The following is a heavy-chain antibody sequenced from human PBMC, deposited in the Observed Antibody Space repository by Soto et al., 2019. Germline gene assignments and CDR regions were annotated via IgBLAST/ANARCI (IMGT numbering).Heavy chain of an antibody. J-gene: IGHJ4*02. V-gene: IGHV4-31*03. Sequence: QVQLQESGPGLVKPSQTLSLACSVSGASISSGGYFWSWIRQLPGKGLEWIGYIHYSGRTYYNPSLKSRVVMSMDTSKNDFSLKLNSVTAADTAVFYCARGFVETAMAFDYWGQGALVTVSS. CDR1: GASISSGGYF. CDR3: ARGFVETAMAFDY. CDR2: IHYSGRT. D-gene: IGHD5-18*01.